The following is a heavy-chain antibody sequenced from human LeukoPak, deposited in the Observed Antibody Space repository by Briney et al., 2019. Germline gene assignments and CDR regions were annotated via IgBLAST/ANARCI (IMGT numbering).Heavy chain of an antibody. V-gene: IGHV3-7*01. CDR1: GFTFSSSW. CDR2: IKQDGSEK. CDR3: ARADSGSYPRYYYGMDV. J-gene: IGHJ6*02. D-gene: IGHD1-26*01. Sequence: GGSLRLSCAASGFTFSSSWMSWVRQAPGKGLEWVANIKQDGSEKYYVDSVKGRFTISRDNAKNSLYLQMNSLRAEDTAVYYCARADSGSYPRYYYGMDVWGQGTTVTVSS.